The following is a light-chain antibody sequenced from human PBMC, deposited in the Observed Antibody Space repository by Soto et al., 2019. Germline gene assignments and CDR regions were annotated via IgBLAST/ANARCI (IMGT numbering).Light chain of an antibody. J-gene: IGLJ3*02. V-gene: IGLV2-14*01. Sequence: QSALPQPASVSGSPVQSITISCTGTSSDVGGYKFVSWYQQHPGKAPKLMIYEVSNRPSGVSNRFSGSKSGNTASLTISGLQAEDEADYYCSSYTTSSTRVFGGGTKLTVL. CDR3: SSYTTSSTRV. CDR1: SSDVGGYKF. CDR2: EVS.